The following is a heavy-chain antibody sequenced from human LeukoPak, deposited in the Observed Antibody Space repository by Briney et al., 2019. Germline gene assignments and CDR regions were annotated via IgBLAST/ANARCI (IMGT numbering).Heavy chain of an antibody. CDR3: ARASRYFDWLFAPHYFDY. CDR2: INHSGST. CDR1: GGSFSGYY. V-gene: IGHV4-34*01. D-gene: IGHD3-9*01. J-gene: IGHJ4*02. Sequence: PSETLSLTCAVYGGSFSGYYWSWIRQPPGKGLEWIGEINHSGSTNYNPSLKSRVTISVDTSKNQFSLKLSSVTAADTAVYYCARASRYFDWLFAPHYFDYWGQGTLVTVSS.